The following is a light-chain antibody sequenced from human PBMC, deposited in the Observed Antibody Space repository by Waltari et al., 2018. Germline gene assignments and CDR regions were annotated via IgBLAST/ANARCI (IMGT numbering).Light chain of an antibody. Sequence: DIVMTQSPLSLPVTPGEPASIFCRSSPSPLHSNGYNDVDWYLQKPGQSPQLLVYLGSNRASGVPSRFRGSGSGTDFSLTISSLQPEDVANYYCQASYTEPYFFGQGTKLEIK. V-gene: IGKV2-28*01. CDR3: QASYTEPYF. CDR1: PSPLHSNGYND. J-gene: IGKJ2*01. CDR2: LGS.